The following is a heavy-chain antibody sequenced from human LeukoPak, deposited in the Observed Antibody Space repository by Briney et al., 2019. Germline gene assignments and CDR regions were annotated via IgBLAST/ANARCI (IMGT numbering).Heavy chain of an antibody. CDR2: ISTDSGTL. CDR1: GFTFSTYH. D-gene: IGHD2-15*01. J-gene: IGHJ4*02. V-gene: IGHV3-48*02. CDR3: ARVGSRYCSGANCYDGF. Sequence: GGSLRLSCASSGFTFSTYHMNWVRQAPGKGLEWISFISTDSGTLYYADSVKGRFTISRDNAANSLYLQMNNLRDEDTAVYYCARVGSRYCSGANCYDGFWGQGTLVSVSS.